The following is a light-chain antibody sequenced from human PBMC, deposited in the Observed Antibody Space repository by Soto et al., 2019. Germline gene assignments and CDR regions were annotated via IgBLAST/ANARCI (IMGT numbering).Light chain of an antibody. CDR3: QSYDRSLRTYV. Sequence: QSVLTQPPSVSGAPGQRVTISCSGSSSNIGAGYDVNWYRQLPGTAPKLLIYGNSDRPSVVPDRFSGSKSGTSASLAITGLQAEDEADYFCQSYDRSLRTYVFGTATKLTVL. CDR1: SSNIGAGYD. CDR2: GNS. J-gene: IGLJ1*01. V-gene: IGLV1-40*01.